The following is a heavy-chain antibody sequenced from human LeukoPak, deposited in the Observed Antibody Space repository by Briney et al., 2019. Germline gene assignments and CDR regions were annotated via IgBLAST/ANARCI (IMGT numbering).Heavy chain of an antibody. V-gene: IGHV4-39*07. Sequence: PSETLSLTCTVSGGSISSSSYYWGWIRQPPGKGLEWIGSIYYSGSTNYNPSLKSRVTISVDTSKNQFSLKLSSVTAADTAVYYCARLYCGGDCYLNPWGQGTLVTVSS. CDR3: ARLYCGGDCYLNP. CDR1: GGSISSSSYY. CDR2: IYYSGST. D-gene: IGHD2-21*02. J-gene: IGHJ5*02.